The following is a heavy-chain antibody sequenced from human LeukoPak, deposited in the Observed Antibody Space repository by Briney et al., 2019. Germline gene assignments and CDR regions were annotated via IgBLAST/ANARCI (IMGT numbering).Heavy chain of an antibody. Sequence: PGGSLRLSCAASGFTFSNAWMSWVRQAPGKGLEWVALNADSVKGRFTISRDNSKNTLYLQMNSLRAEDTAVYYCARRSGYYFDYWGQGTLVTVSS. D-gene: IGHD1-26*01. CDR3: ARRSGYYFDY. CDR1: GFTFSNAW. V-gene: IGHV3-33*08. J-gene: IGHJ4*02.